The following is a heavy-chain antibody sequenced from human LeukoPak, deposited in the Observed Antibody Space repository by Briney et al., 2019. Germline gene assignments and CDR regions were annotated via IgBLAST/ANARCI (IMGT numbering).Heavy chain of an antibody. CDR2: IYTSGST. Sequence: SETLSLTCTVSGGSISSYYWSWIRQPAGKGLEWIGRIYTSGSTNYNPSLKSRVTMSVDTSKNQFSLKLSSVTAADTAVYYCAREVAWSGELLSWFDPWGQGTLVTVSS. CDR3: AREVAWSGELLSWFDP. V-gene: IGHV4-4*07. CDR1: GGSISSYY. D-gene: IGHD3-10*01. J-gene: IGHJ5*02.